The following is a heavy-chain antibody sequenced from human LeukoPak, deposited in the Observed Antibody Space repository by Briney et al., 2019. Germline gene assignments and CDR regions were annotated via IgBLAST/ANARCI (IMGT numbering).Heavy chain of an antibody. Sequence: PGGSLRLSCAASGFTVSSNYMSWVRQAPGKGLEWVSVIYDNGDAYSADSVKGRFTISRHNSKNTLYLQMNSLRPEDTAVYYCAGGSQRDGYDYWGQGTLVTVSS. CDR3: AGGSQRDGYDY. J-gene: IGHJ4*02. D-gene: IGHD5-24*01. CDR1: GFTVSSNY. CDR2: IYDNGDA. V-gene: IGHV3-53*04.